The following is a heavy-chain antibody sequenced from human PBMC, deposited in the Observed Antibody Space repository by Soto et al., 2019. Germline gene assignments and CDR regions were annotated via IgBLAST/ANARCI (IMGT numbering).Heavy chain of an antibody. CDR2: IFIDGTT. CDR3: ARGPGWEPGLSTFYAMGV. D-gene: IGHD1-26*01. J-gene: IGHJ6*02. CDR1: GFSVRSSQ. Sequence: GGSLRLSCAASGFSVRSSQMTWVRQAPGKGLEWVSVIFIDGTTHYGASVKGRFTISRDSASNTLFLQMNSLRVDDTAVYFCARGPGWEPGLSTFYAMGVWVQGTTVTVSS. V-gene: IGHV3-53*01.